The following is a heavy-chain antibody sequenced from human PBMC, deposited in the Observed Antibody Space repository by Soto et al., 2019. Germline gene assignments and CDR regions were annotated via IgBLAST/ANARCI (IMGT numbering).Heavy chain of an antibody. CDR2: SSYI. J-gene: IGHJ3*02. V-gene: IGHV3-21*04. CDR3: ARGPYGPYAFDI. D-gene: IGHD3-10*01. Sequence: SSYIYYADSVKGRFTISRDNAKNTLYLQMNSLRAEDTAVYYCARGPYGPYAFDIWGQGTMVTVSS.